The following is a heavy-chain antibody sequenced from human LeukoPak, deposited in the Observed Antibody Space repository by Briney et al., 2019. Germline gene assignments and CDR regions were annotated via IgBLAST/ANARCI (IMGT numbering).Heavy chain of an antibody. CDR3: ARGATTVTPAPFDY. J-gene: IGHJ4*02. Sequence: SETLSLTCTVSGGSISSYHWSWIRQPAGKGLEWIGRIYTSGSTNYNPSLKSRVTMSVDTSKNQFSLKLSSVTAADTAVYYCARGATTVTPAPFDYWGQGTLVTVSS. V-gene: IGHV4-4*07. CDR1: GGSISSYH. D-gene: IGHD4-17*01. CDR2: IYTSGST.